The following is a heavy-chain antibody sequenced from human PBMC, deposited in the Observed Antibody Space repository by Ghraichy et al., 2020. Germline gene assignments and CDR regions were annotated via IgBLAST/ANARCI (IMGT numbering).Heavy chain of an antibody. D-gene: IGHD2-15*01. J-gene: IGHJ4*02. V-gene: IGHV3-23*01. CDR3: AKLGYCSGGSCYWGRGALDY. CDR1: GFTFSSYA. Sequence: GGSLRLSCAASGFTFSSYAMSWVRQAPGKGLEWVSAISGSGGSTYYADSVKGRFTISRDNSKNTLYLQMNSLRAEDTAVYYCAKLGYCSGGSCYWGRGALDYWGQGTLVTVSS. CDR2: ISGSGGST.